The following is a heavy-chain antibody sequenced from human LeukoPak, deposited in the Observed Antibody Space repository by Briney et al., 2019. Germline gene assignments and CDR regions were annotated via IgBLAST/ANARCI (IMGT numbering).Heavy chain of an antibody. CDR3: AKAYDHTVVPAPDLDY. J-gene: IGHJ4*02. CDR2: ISYDGSNK. CDR1: GFTFSSYG. Sequence: PGGSLRLSCAASGFTFSSYGMHWVRQAPGKGLEWVAVISYDGSNKYYADSVKGRFTISRDNSKNTLYLQMDSLRAEDTAVYYCAKAYDHTVVPAPDLDYWGQGTLVTVSS. V-gene: IGHV3-30*18. D-gene: IGHD2-2*01.